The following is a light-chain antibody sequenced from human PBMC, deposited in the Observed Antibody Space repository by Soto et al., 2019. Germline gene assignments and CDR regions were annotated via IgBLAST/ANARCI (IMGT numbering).Light chain of an antibody. CDR2: YAS. Sequence: EIVLTQSPATLSSSPGERATLSCRASQHIWSYLAWYQQKPGQAPRLLMYYASKRATGIPARFSGSGSGTDFTLKISRVEAADVGFYYCMQGTHWLYSFGQGKKREIK. J-gene: IGKJ2*01. CDR1: QHIWSY. V-gene: IGKV3-11*01. CDR3: MQGTHWLYS.